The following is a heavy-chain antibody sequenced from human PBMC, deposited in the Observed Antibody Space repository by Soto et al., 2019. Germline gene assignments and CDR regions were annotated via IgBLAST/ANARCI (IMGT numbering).Heavy chain of an antibody. CDR1: GYTLTELS. CDR3: ATDLRSEPEDGMDV. V-gene: IGHV1-24*01. Sequence: ASVKVSCKVSGYTLTELSMHLVRQAPGKGLEWMGGFDPEDGETIYAQKFQGRVTMTEDTSTDTAYMELSSLRSEDTAVYYCATDLRSEPEDGMDVWGQGTTVTVSS. CDR2: FDPEDGET. D-gene: IGHD3-10*01. J-gene: IGHJ6*02.